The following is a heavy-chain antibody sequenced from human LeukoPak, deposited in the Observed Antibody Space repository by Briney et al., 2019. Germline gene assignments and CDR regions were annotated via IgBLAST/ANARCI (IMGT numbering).Heavy chain of an antibody. CDR1: GFPFIEYS. D-gene: IGHD1-1*01. V-gene: IGHV3-48*01. CDR2: IGIDSGNT. CDR3: ARDHNYAFDN. Sequence: GGSLRLSCAASGFPFIEYSMNWVRQAPGKGLEWISYIGIDSGNTKYADSVRGRFTISADKAKNSLHLQMNSLRVEDTAVYYCARDHNYAFDNWGQGTLVSVAS. J-gene: IGHJ4*02.